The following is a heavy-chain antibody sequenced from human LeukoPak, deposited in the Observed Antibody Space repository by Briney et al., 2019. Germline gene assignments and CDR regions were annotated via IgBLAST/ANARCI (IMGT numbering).Heavy chain of an antibody. J-gene: IGHJ6*03. D-gene: IGHD1-20*01. CDR1: GFTFSSYS. CDR3: ARDRVITGTFYYYYYYMDV. Sequence: GSLRLSCAASGFTFSSYSMNWVRQAPGKGLEWVSYISSSSSTIYYADSVKGRFTISRDNAKNSLYLQMNSLRAEDTAVYYCARDRVITGTFYYYYYYMDVWGKGTTVTVSS. V-gene: IGHV3-48*01. CDR2: ISSSSSTI.